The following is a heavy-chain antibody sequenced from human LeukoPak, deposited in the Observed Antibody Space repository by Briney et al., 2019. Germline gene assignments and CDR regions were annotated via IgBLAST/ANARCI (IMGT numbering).Heavy chain of an antibody. CDR1: GFTFSSYS. CDR3: ARRPFPPPPVTTSHSYMDV. V-gene: IGHV3-21*01. J-gene: IGHJ6*03. Sequence: GGSLRLSCAASGFTFSSYSMNWVRQAPGKGLEWVSSISSTSSYIYYADSVKGRFTISRDNAKNSLYLQMNSLRAEDTAVYYCARRPFPPPPVTTSHSYMDVWGKGTTVTVSS. D-gene: IGHD4-11*01. CDR2: ISSTSSYI.